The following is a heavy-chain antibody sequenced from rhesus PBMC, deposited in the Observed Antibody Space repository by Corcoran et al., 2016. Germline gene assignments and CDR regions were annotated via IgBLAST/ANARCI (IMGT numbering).Heavy chain of an antibody. D-gene: IGHD2-15*01. CDR1: GYSILRGFG. CDR3: AKYGGDY. V-gene: IGHV4-127*01. CDR2: MGGRSGVT. Sequence: QVQLQESGPGLVKPSETLSLTCAVSGYSILRGFGWGCIRQPQGKGLEWIGYMGGRSGVTNDNPSLKRRVTMSKDTSKNQFSLKLNSVTAADTAVYYGAKYGGDYWGQGVLVTVSS. J-gene: IGHJ4*01.